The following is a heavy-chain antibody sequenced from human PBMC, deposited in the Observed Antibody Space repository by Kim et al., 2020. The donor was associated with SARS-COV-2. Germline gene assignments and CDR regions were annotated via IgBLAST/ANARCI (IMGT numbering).Heavy chain of an antibody. J-gene: IGHJ4*02. CDR1: GFTISRYA. CDR3: ATSERGYSYGHDY. D-gene: IGHD5-18*01. V-gene: IGHV3-23*01. CDR2: ISGSGGST. Sequence: GGSLRLSCVVSGFTISRYAMSWVRQAPGKGLEWVSVISGSGGSTYYADSEKGRFTISRDNYKYKLYLQMSSLRAEDTALYFCATSERGYSYGHDYWGQGTLVTVSS.